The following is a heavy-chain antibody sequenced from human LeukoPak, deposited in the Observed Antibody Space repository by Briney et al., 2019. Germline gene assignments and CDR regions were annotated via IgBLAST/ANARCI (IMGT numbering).Heavy chain of an antibody. Sequence: GGSLRLSCAASGFTFSSYGMHWVRQAPGKGLEWVAFIRYDGRNKYYADSVKGRFTISRDNSKNTLYLQMNSLRAEDTAVYYCAKVGIVVVPAARGAFDIWGQGTMVTVSS. V-gene: IGHV3-30*02. CDR3: AKVGIVVVPAARGAFDI. J-gene: IGHJ3*02. CDR2: IRYDGRNK. CDR1: GFTFSSYG. D-gene: IGHD2-2*01.